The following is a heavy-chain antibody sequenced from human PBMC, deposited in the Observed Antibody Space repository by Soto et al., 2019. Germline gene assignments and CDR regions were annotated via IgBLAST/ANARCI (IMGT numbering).Heavy chain of an antibody. Sequence: QVPLVESGGGVVQPGRSLRLSCAASGFTFSSYGMQWVRQAPGKGLEWVAVIWYDGSKKYYADSVKGQFTISRDNSKNTLYLQMNSLRAEDTAVYYCGAGAYFFDYWGQGTLVTVSS. J-gene: IGHJ4*02. D-gene: IGHD3-10*01. CDR2: IWYDGSKK. CDR3: GAGAYFFDY. CDR1: GFTFSSYG. V-gene: IGHV3-33*01.